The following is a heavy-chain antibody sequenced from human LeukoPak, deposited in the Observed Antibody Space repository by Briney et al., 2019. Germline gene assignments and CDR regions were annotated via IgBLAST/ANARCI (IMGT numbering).Heavy chain of an antibody. V-gene: IGHV1-8*03. D-gene: IGHD5-12*01. Sequence: ASVKVSCKASGYTFTSYDINWVRQATGQGLEWMGWMNPNSGNTGYAQKFQGRVTITRNTSISTAYMELSSLRSEDTAAYYCARGFFEGVGGYDEGDYWGQGTLVTVSS. CDR2: MNPNSGNT. J-gene: IGHJ4*02. CDR1: GYTFTSYD. CDR3: ARGFFEGVGGYDEGDY.